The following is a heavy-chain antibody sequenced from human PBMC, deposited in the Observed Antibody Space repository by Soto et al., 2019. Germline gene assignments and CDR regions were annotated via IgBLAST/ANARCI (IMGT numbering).Heavy chain of an antibody. V-gene: IGHV3-30*04. CDR1: GFTFSSYA. J-gene: IGHJ6*02. D-gene: IGHD3-10*01. CDR3: AREVGLWFGEFYYYYGMDV. Sequence: GGSLRLSCAASGFTFSSYAMHWVRQAPGKGLEWVAVISYDGSNKYYADSVKGRFTISRDNSKNTLYLQMNSLRAEDMAVYYCAREVGLWFGEFYYYYGMDVWGQGTTVTVSS. CDR2: ISYDGSNK.